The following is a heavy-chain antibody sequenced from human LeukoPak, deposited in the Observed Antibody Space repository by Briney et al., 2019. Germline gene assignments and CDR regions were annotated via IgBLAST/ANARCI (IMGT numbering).Heavy chain of an antibody. Sequence: PGGSLRLSCAASGFTVSSNYMSWVRQAPGKGLEWVSVIYSGGSTYYADSVKGRFTISRDNSKNTLYVQMKSLGAEDTALYYCARVRGGNRGDAFDIWGQGTMVTVSS. J-gene: IGHJ3*02. CDR3: ARVRGGNRGDAFDI. V-gene: IGHV3-66*01. D-gene: IGHD4-23*01. CDR2: IYSGGST. CDR1: GFTVSSNY.